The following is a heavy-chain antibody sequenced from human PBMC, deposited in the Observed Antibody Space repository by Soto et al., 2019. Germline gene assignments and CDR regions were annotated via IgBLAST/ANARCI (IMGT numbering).Heavy chain of an antibody. D-gene: IGHD1-1*01. V-gene: IGHV6-1*01. CDR1: GDSVSSNGAA. CDR2: TYYRSKWNN. Sequence: SQTLSLTCAISGDSVSSNGAAWNWIRRSPSRGLQWLGRTYYRSKWNNDYAVSVKSRITINPDTSKNQFSLQLNSVTPEDTAVYYCARGHAGTMDVWGQGTTVTVSS. CDR3: ARGHAGTMDV. J-gene: IGHJ6*02.